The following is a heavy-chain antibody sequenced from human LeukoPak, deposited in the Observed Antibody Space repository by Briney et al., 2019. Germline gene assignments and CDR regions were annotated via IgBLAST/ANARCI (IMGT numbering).Heavy chain of an antibody. V-gene: IGHV1-2*02. CDR2: INPNSGGT. Sequence: GASVKVSCKASGYTFTSYDINWVRQAPGQGLEWMGWINPNSGGTNYAQKFQGRVTMTRDTSISTAYMELSRLRSDDTAVYYCAHTRRYGSGRPGAFDIWGQGTMVTVSS. J-gene: IGHJ3*02. D-gene: IGHD3-10*01. CDR3: AHTRRYGSGRPGAFDI. CDR1: GYTFTSYD.